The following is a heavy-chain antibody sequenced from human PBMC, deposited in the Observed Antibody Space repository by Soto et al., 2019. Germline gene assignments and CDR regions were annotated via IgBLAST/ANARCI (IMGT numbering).Heavy chain of an antibody. D-gene: IGHD3-22*01. J-gene: IGHJ3*02. Sequence: SETLSLSCPVSGASISSSYWSWIRQSPGKGLEWIGYVHYSGSTKYNPSLKSRVTISVDTSKNQFSLKLSSVTDADTAVYYCARGYYDSNGQSNTFDIWGQGTMVTVSS. CDR3: ARGYYDSNGQSNTFDI. CDR1: GASISSSY. CDR2: VHYSGST. V-gene: IGHV4-59*01.